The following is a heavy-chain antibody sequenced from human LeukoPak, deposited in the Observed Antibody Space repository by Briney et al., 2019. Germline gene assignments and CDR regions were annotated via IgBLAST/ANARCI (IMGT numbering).Heavy chain of an antibody. D-gene: IGHD3-10*01. CDR3: ARVLMVRGVIIAPNFDH. Sequence: ASVKVSCKASGYTFTSYGISWVRQAPGQGLEWMGWISTYNGNTNHPQNLQGRVTMTTDTSTNTAYMELRSLRSDDTAVYYCARVLMVRGVIIAPNFDHWGQGTLVTVSS. V-gene: IGHV1-18*01. J-gene: IGHJ4*02. CDR2: ISTYNGNT. CDR1: GYTFTSYG.